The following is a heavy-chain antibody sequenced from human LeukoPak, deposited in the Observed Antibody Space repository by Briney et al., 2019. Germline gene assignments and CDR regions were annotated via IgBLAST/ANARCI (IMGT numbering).Heavy chain of an antibody. J-gene: IGHJ4*02. CDR1: GFTFNTYW. V-gene: IGHV3-7*01. D-gene: IGHD2-21*01. CDR2: IKPDGSDK. Sequence: GGSLRLSCAASGFTFNTYWMTWARQAPGKGLEWLANIKPDGSDKYYLDSVKGRFTVSRDSAKNSLYLQMNSLRAEDTAVYYYARHLDWAFDYWGQGTLVTVSS. CDR3: ARHLDWAFDY.